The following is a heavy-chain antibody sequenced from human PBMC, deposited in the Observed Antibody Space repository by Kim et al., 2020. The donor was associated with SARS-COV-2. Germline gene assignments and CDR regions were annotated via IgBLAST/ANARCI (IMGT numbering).Heavy chain of an antibody. V-gene: IGHV1-2*02. D-gene: IGHD3-3*01. CDR2: INPNSVGT. Sequence: SVKVSCKASVYTFTGYYMHWVRQDPGQVLEWMGWINPNSVGTNYAQKFQGRVTMTRDTSISTAYMELSRLRSDDTAVYYCARVRWHSGLRFGWFDPWGQGTLVTVSS. CDR3: ARVRWHSGLRFGWFDP. CDR1: VYTFTGYY. J-gene: IGHJ5*02.